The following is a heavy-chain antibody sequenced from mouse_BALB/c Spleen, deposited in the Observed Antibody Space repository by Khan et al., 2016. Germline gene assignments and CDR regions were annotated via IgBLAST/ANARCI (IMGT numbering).Heavy chain of an antibody. Sequence: QIQLVQSGPELKKPGETVKISCKASGYTFTNYGMNWVKQAPGKGLKWMGWINTYTGEPTYADDFKGRFAFSLETSASTAYLQINNLKNEDTATYFCAPYYYGSRLDYWGQGTTLTVSS. CDR2: INTYTGEP. D-gene: IGHD1-1*01. V-gene: IGHV9-3-1*01. CDR3: APYYYGSRLDY. CDR1: GYTFTNYG. J-gene: IGHJ2*01.